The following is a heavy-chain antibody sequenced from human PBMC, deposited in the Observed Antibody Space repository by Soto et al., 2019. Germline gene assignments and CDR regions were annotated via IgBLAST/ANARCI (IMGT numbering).Heavy chain of an antibody. D-gene: IGHD5-18*01. CDR1: GFSLSTSGVG. J-gene: IGHJ4*02. CDR2: IYWDDDK. CDR3: ARIRVVGFETPMVTSFDY. V-gene: IGHV2-5*02. Sequence: SGPTLVNPTQTLTLTCTFSGFSLSTSGVGVGWIRQPPGKALEWLALIYWDDDKRYSPSLKSRLTITKDTSKNQVVLTMTNMDPVDTATYYCARIRVVGFETPMVTSFDYWGPGTLVTVSS.